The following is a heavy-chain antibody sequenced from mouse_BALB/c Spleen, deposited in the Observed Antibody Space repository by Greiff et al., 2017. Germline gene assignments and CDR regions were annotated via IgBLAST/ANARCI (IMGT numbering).Heavy chain of an antibody. CDR1: GFTFSSYG. V-gene: IGHV5-6-3*01. Sequence: EVQVVESGGGLVQPGGSLKLSCAASGFTFSSYGMSLVRQTPDKRLELVATLNSNGGSTYYPDSVKGRFTISRDNAKNTLYLQMSSLKSEDTAMYYCARGGNYAAMDYWGQGTSVTVSS. J-gene: IGHJ4*01. CDR3: ARGGNYAAMDY. CDR2: LNSNGGST. D-gene: IGHD2-1*01.